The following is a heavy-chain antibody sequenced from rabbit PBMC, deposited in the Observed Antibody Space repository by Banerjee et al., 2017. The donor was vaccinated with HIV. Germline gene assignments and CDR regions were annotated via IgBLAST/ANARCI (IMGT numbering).Heavy chain of an antibody. V-gene: IGHV1S45*01. J-gene: IGHJ4*01. Sequence: QQQLEEAGGDLVKPGRSLTLTCTASGFSFSDKYVMCWGRQAPGKGLEWIGCINTSSGNGDYANWAKGRFTISKTSSTTVTLQMTRLTAADTATYFCARGAGYPGYGYPTYYFDLWGQGTLVTVS. CDR1: GFSFSDKYV. CDR3: ARGAGYPGYGYPTYYFDL. CDR2: INTSSGNG. D-gene: IGHD7-1*01.